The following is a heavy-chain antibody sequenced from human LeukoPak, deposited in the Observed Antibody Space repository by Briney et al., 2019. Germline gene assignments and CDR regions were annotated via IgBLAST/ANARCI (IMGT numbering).Heavy chain of an antibody. CDR3: AREDIVVVPAAIATPPNDAFDI. D-gene: IGHD2-2*01. CDR1: GYTFTSYA. CDR2: INTNTGNP. Sequence: ASVKVSCKDSGYTFTSYAMNWVRQAPGQGLEWMGWINTNTGNPTYAQGFTGRFVFSLDTSVSTAYLQISSLKAEDTAVYYCAREDIVVVPAAIATPPNDAFDIWGQGTMVTVSS. V-gene: IGHV7-4-1*02. J-gene: IGHJ3*02.